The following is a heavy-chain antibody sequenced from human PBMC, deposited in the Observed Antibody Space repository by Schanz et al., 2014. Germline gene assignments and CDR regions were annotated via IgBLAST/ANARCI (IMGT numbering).Heavy chain of an antibody. CDR2: IGGSGDST. CDR3: ARGDPVAGLDY. Sequence: EVQLVESGGGVVRPGGSLRLSCAASGFTFSNHALSWVRQAPGKGLEWVSGIGGSGDSTHYADSVKGRFIISRDNSKNTLYLQMNSLRGEDTGMYYCARGDPVAGLDYWGRGTLVTVSS. V-gene: IGHV3-23*04. J-gene: IGHJ4*02. CDR1: GFTFSNHA.